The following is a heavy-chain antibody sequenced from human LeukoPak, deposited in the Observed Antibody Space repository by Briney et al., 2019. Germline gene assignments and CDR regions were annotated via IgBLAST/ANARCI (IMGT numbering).Heavy chain of an antibody. V-gene: IGHV3-30*18. D-gene: IGHD6-19*01. CDR2: ISYDGSNK. CDR3: AKDRRSGWYGAGGFDY. CDR1: GFTFSSYG. Sequence: GGSLRLSCAASGFTFSSYGMHWVRQAPGKGLEWVAVISYDGSNKYYADSVKGRFTISKDNSKNTLYLQMNSLRAEDTAVYYCAKDRRSGWYGAGGFDYWGQGTLVTVSS. J-gene: IGHJ4*02.